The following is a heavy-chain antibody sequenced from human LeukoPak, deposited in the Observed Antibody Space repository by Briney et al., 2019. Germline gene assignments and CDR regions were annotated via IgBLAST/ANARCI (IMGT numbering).Heavy chain of an antibody. CDR3: ARVEGYCSGGSCYFGYFDY. CDR2: IYSGGST. Sequence: GGSLRLSCAASGVSPCSNYMSWVRHALGERLEWGSVIYSGGSTYYADSVKGRFTISRDNSKNTLYLQMNSLRAEDTAVYYCARVEGYCSGGSCYFGYFDYWGQGTLVTVSS. CDR1: GVSPCSNY. J-gene: IGHJ4*02. V-gene: IGHV3-66*01. D-gene: IGHD2-15*01.